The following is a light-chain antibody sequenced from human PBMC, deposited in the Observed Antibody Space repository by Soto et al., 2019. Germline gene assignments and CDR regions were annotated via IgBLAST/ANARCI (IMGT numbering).Light chain of an antibody. CDR2: AAS. Sequence: AIQMTQSPSSLSASVGDRVTITCRASQGIRNDLGWYQQKPGKAPKLLIYAASTLQSGVPSRFSGSGSGTDVTLTISSLQPEDFATYYCLQDYHHPLIFGGGTKVEIE. V-gene: IGKV1-6*01. J-gene: IGKJ4*01. CDR1: QGIRND. CDR3: LQDYHHPLI.